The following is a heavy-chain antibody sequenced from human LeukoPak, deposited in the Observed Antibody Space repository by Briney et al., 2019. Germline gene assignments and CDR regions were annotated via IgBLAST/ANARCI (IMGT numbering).Heavy chain of an antibody. V-gene: IGHV4-34*01. Sequence: SETLSLTCAVYGGSFSGYYWSWIRQPPGKGLEWIGEINHSGSTNYNPSLKSRVTISVDTSKNQFSLKLSSVTAADTAVYYCARNVVVVVAATTPSRSDPWGQGTLVTVSS. D-gene: IGHD2-15*01. CDR2: INHSGST. CDR1: GGSFSGYY. CDR3: ARNVVVVVAATTPSRSDP. J-gene: IGHJ5*02.